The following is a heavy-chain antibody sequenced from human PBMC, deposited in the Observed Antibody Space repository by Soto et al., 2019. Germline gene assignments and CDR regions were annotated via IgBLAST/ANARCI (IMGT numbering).Heavy chain of an antibody. J-gene: IGHJ4*02. V-gene: IGHV3-11*01. CDR3: ATDRVTLPGTFGY. CDR2: ISSSGSSI. D-gene: IGHD6-13*01. Sequence: GGSLRLSCAGSGFSLSDYYMSWMRQAPGKGLEWVSYISSSGSSIYYADSVKGRFTISRDNAKNSMYLQMNGLRAEDTAMYYCATDRVTLPGTFGYWGQGTLVTVS. CDR1: GFSLSDYY.